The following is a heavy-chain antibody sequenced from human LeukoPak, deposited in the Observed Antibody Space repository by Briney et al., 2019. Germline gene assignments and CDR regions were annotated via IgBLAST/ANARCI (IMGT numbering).Heavy chain of an antibody. CDR1: GFTFSSYS. D-gene: IGHD2-15*01. J-gene: IGHJ5*02. Sequence: GGSLRLSCAASGFTFSSYSVNWVRQALGKGLEWVSYISSSSSTIYYADSVKGRFTISRDNVKNSLYLQMNSLRAEDTAVYYCARGGSVVVPFTHWFDPWGQGTLVTVSS. CDR2: ISSSSSTI. CDR3: ARGGSVVVPFTHWFDP. V-gene: IGHV3-48*01.